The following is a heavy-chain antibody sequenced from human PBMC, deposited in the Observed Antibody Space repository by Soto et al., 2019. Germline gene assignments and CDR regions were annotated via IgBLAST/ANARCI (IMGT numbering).Heavy chain of an antibody. D-gene: IGHD2-15*01. J-gene: IGHJ6*02. Sequence: GGSLRLSCAASGFTFSSYAMSWVRQAPGKGLEWVSAISGSGGSTYYADSVKGRFTISRDNSKNKLYLQMKNLRAEDTAVYYCAKCAAAYYYYYGMDVWGQGTTVTVSS. CDR2: ISGSGGST. CDR1: GFTFSSYA. CDR3: AKCAAAYYYYYGMDV. V-gene: IGHV3-23*01.